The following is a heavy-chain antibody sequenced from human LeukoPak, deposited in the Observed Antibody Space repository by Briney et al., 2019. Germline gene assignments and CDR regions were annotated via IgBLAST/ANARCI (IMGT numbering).Heavy chain of an antibody. J-gene: IGHJ4*02. CDR2: IDPSGGST. CDR3: ARPRYSSGWYCDY. V-gene: IGHV1-46*01. CDR1: GYTFTKYY. D-gene: IGHD6-19*01. Sequence: GASVKVSCKASGYTFTKYYLRWVRQAPGQGLEWLGMIDPSGGSTSYAQRFQGRVTMTRDTSMTTVYMELSSLTSEDTAVYYCARPRYSSGWYCDYWGQGTLVTVSS.